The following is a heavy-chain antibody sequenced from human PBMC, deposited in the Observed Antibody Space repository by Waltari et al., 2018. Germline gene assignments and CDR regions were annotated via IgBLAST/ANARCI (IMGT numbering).Heavy chain of an antibody. CDR1: GYPLTGSD. Sequence: QVQLVQSGAEVKTPGASVKVSCKASGYPLTGSDIHRVRQAHGQGLGWMGWINPNSGGTNYAQKFQGRVTMTRDTSISTAYMELSRLRSDDTAVYYCARDPLNDYGDYWGQGTLVTVSS. J-gene: IGHJ4*02. CDR3: ARDPLNDYGDY. CDR2: INPNSGGT. V-gene: IGHV1-2*02.